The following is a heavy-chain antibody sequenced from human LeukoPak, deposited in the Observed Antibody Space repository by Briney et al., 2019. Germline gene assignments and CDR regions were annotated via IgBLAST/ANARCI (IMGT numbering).Heavy chain of an antibody. CDR1: GFTFSRYP. D-gene: IGHD1-14*01. Sequence: GGSLRLSCSASGFTFSRYPMHWVRQAPAKGLEYVSAISGNGGSTYYADSVKGRFTISRDNSKNTLYLQMSSLRTENTAIYYCVKMVTGTWFDPWGQGILVTVSS. V-gene: IGHV3-64D*09. J-gene: IGHJ5*02. CDR3: VKMVTGTWFDP. CDR2: ISGNGGST.